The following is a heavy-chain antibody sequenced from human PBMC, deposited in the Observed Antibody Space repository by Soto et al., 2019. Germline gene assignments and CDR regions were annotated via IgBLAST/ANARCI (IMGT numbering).Heavy chain of an antibody. CDR1: GFTFSSYA. Sequence: EVQLLESGGDVVRPGGSLRLSCAASGFTFSSYAMGWVRQAPGKGLEWVAGVSRAGTYTFYADSVRGRFSISSDNSLDNVDLYMNALRGDDTGVYFCVKDTVTDDLVESWGQGTLVTVSS. CDR3: VKDTVTDDLVES. V-gene: IGHV3-23*01. J-gene: IGHJ5*02. CDR2: VSRAGTYT. D-gene: IGHD3-16*01.